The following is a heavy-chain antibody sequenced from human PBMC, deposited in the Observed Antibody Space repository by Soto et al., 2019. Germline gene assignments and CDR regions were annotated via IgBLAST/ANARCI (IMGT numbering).Heavy chain of an antibody. V-gene: IGHV3-23*01. CDR1: GFTFSNFA. CDR2: IIGSGGST. D-gene: IGHD5-18*01. Sequence: GGSLRLSCAASGFTFSNFAMSWVRQAPGKGLEWVSGIIGSGGSTYYADSVKGRFTISRDKSKTTLYLQMNSLRAEDTAIYYCAKEGVYSFGRGNYYGMDVWGQGTTVT. J-gene: IGHJ6*02. CDR3: AKEGVYSFGRGNYYGMDV.